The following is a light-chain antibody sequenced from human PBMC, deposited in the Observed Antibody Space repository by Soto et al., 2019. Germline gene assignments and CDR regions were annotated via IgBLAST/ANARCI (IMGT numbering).Light chain of an antibody. Sequence: QYVLTQPPSASGTPGQRLTISCSGSSSNIGSNTVTWYQQLPGTAPKVLIHSNDRRPSGVPDRFSGSKSGTSASLAISGLLSDDEADYYCAAWDDSLNGLVFGGGTKLTVL. CDR1: SSNIGSNT. J-gene: IGLJ2*01. CDR2: SND. CDR3: AAWDDSLNGLV. V-gene: IGLV1-44*01.